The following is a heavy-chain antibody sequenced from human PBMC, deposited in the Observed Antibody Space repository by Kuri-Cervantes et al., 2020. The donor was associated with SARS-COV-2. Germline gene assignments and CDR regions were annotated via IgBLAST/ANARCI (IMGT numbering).Heavy chain of an antibody. CDR3: TRLDAVVYFGMDV. CDR1: GYSFTSFG. CDR2: ISAFNGNT. J-gene: IGHJ6*02. V-gene: IGHV1-18*01. Sequence: ASGNVSCKASGYSFTSFGITWVRQAPGQGLEWMGWISAFNGNTNYAQKFRDRVALTTDTSTSIAYMELRTLRSDDTAVYYCTRLDAVVYFGMDVWGQGTKVTVSS. D-gene: IGHD5-18*01.